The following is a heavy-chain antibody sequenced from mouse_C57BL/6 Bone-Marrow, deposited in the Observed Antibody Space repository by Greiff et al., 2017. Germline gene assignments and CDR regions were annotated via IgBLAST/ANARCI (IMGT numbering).Heavy chain of an antibody. CDR3: AREDYYGSSYDYAMDY. Sequence: QVQLQQPGAELVKPGASVKLSCKASGYTFTSYWMHWVKQRPGQGLEWIGMIHPNSGSTNYNEKFKSKATLTVDKSSSTAYMQLSRLTSEDSAVYYCAREDYYGSSYDYAMDYWGQGTSVTVSS. CDR1: GYTFTSYW. CDR2: IHPNSGST. J-gene: IGHJ4*01. V-gene: IGHV1-64*01. D-gene: IGHD1-1*01.